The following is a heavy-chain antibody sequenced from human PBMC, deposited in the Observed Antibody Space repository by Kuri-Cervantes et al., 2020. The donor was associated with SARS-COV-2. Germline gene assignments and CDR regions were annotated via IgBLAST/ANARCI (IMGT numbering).Heavy chain of an antibody. V-gene: IGHV3-7*04. CDR3: ARDSVTFDY. CDR2: IKQDGSEK. CDR1: GFTFGDYA. J-gene: IGHJ4*02. Sequence: GGSLRLSCTASGFTFGDYAMSWVRQAPGKGLEWVANIKQDGSEKYYVDSVKGRFTISRDNAKNSLYLQMNSLRAEDTAVYYCARDSVTFDYWGQGTLVTVSS. D-gene: IGHD2/OR15-2a*01.